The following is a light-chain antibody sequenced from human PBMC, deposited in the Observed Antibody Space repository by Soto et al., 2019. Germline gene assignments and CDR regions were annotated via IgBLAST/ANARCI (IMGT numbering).Light chain of an antibody. Sequence: EFVLTQSPGTLSLSPGERATLSCRASQTVRNNYLAWYQQKPGQAPRLLIYDASSRATGIPDRFSGGGSGTDFTLTISRLQPDDFATYYCQHYNSYSEALGQGTKVDIK. CDR2: DAS. V-gene: IGKV3-20*01. J-gene: IGKJ1*01. CDR3: QHYNSYSEA. CDR1: QTVRNNY.